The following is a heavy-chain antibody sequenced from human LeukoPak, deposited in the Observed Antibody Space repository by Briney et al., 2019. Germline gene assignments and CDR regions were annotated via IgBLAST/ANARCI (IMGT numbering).Heavy chain of an antibody. J-gene: IGHJ4*02. CDR1: GFTVSSNY. V-gene: IGHV3-66*01. CDR2: IYSGGST. D-gene: IGHD3-10*01. CDR3: ARDSYRFGELTKYDY. Sequence: PGGSLRLSCAASGFTVSSNYMSWVRQAPGKGLEWVSVIYSGGSTYYADSVKSRFTISRDNSKNTLYLQMNSLRAEDTAVYYCARDSYRFGELTKYDYWGQGTLVTVSS.